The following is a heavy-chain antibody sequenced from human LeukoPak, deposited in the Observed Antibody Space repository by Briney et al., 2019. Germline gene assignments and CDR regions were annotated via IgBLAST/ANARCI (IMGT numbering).Heavy chain of an antibody. J-gene: IGHJ4*02. CDR1: GFTFSSYE. V-gene: IGHV3-48*03. Sequence: GGSLRLSCAASGFTFSSYEMNWVRQAPGKGLEWVSYISSSGSTIYYADSVKGRFTISGDNAKNSLYLQMNSLRAEDTAVYYCARDTGDGYNYDYWGQGTLVTVSS. CDR3: ARDTGDGYNYDY. D-gene: IGHD5-24*01. CDR2: ISSSGSTI.